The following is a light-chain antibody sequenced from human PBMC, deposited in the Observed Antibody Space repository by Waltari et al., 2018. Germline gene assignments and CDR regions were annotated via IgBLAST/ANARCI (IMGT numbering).Light chain of an antibody. J-gene: IGLJ1*01. Sequence: SYELTQPPSLSVSPGPTATITSSGGRLWAKYVRWYQQTPGQSPRLVLYQDNNRPSGIPGRFSGSNSGDTATLTIGGSQPLDEADYFCQTWDGGTAGSVFGTGTKVSVL. CDR3: QTWDGGTAGSV. V-gene: IGLV3-1*01. CDR1: RLWAKY. CDR2: QDN.